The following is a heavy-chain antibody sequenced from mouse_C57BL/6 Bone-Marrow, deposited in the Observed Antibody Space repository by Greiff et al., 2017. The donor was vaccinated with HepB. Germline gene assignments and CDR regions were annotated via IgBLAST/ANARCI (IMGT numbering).Heavy chain of an antibody. V-gene: IGHV1-82*01. CDR3: PRDWDYGNYVDYFDY. CDR1: GYAFSSSW. D-gene: IGHD2-1*01. J-gene: IGHJ2*01. CDR2: IYPGDGDT. Sequence: QVQLKESGPELVKPGASVKISCKASGYAFSSSWMNWVKQRPGKGLEWIGRIYPGDGDTNYNGKFKGKATLTADKSSSTAYMQLSSLTSEDSAVYFCPRDWDYGNYVDYFDYWGQGTTLTVSS.